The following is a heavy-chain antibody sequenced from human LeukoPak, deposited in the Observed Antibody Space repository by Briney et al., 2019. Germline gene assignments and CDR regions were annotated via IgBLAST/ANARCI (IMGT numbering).Heavy chain of an antibody. CDR1: GFTFSNAW. J-gene: IGHJ6*02. V-gene: IGHV3-15*01. CDR2: SKTDGGTT. Sequence: PGGSLRLSCAASGFTFSNAWMKSKTDGGTTDYAAPVKARFTISRDDSKNTLYLQMNSLKTEDTAVYYCRGWFGEFSKSNGMDVWGQGTTVAVSS. D-gene: IGHD3-10*01. CDR3: RGWFGEFSKSNGMDV.